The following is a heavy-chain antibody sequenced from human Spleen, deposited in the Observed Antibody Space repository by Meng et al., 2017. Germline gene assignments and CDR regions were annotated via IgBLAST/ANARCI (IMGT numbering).Heavy chain of an antibody. CDR1: GGSISTSGYY. CDR3: VRSSAWVRTGFDP. D-gene: IGHD6-19*01. CDR2: IGHSGFT. J-gene: IGHJ5*02. Sequence: QPQLQESGPGLVKPSAALSLTCSVSGGSISTSGYYWGWIRQSPGKGLEWIGSIGHSGFTYYTPSLKSRVAVSLDTSKSQFSLMLTSVTAADTAVYYCVRSSAWVRTGFDPWGQGTLVTVSS. V-gene: IGHV4-39*01.